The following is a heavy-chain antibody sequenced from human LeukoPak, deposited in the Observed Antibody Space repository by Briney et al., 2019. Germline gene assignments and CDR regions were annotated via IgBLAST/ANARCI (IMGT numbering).Heavy chain of an antibody. V-gene: IGHV3-23*01. CDR2: ISGSGGST. D-gene: IGHD6-13*01. CDR3: AKSWEQQLVGFDY. J-gene: IGHJ4*02. CDR1: GFTFSSYW. Sequence: GGSLRLSCAASGFTFSSYWMNWVRQAPGKGLEWVSGISGSGGSTYYADSVKGRFTISRDNSKNTLYVQMNSLRAEDTAVYYCAKSWEQQLVGFDYWGQGTLVTVSS.